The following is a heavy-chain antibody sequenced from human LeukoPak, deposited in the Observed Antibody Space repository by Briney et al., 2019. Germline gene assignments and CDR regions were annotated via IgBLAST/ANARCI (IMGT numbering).Heavy chain of an antibody. CDR1: GGSISPLY. V-gene: IGHV4-59*11. CDR2: IYYSGTT. D-gene: IGHD3-10*01. Sequence: SETLSLTCTVSGGSISPLYWSWIRQPPGNGLEFIGYIYYSGTTNYNPSLKSRVTLSVDTSKNQFSLNLSSVTAADTAVYYCARGGVAAKYYFDYWGQGTLVTVSS. J-gene: IGHJ4*02. CDR3: ARGGVAAKYYFDY.